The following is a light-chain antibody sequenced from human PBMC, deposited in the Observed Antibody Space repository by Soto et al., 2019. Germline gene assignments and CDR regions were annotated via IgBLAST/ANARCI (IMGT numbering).Light chain of an antibody. CDR1: SSDVGGYNY. Sequence: QSALTQPPSASGSPGQSVTISCTGTSSDVGGYNYVSWYQQHPGKAPKLMIYEVYKRPSGVPDRFSGSKSGNTASLTVSGLQAEDEADYYCSSYAGSNIVLFGGGTKVTVL. CDR3: SSYAGSNIVL. CDR2: EVY. V-gene: IGLV2-8*01. J-gene: IGLJ2*01.